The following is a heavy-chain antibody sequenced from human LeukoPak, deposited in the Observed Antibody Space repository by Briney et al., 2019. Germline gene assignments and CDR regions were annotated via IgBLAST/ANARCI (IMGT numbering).Heavy chain of an antibody. CDR2: ISGSGDST. D-gene: IGHD3-10*01. V-gene: IGHV3-23*01. CDR3: AKVEGATWYGESEYYFDY. CDR1: GFMFSIYA. J-gene: IGHJ4*02. Sequence: GGSLSLSCAASGFMFSIYAMSWVRQAPGKGLEWVSAISGSGDSTYYADSVKGRFTISRDNSENTLYLQMNSLRVEDTAIYYCAKVEGATWYGESEYYFDYWGQGTLVTVSS.